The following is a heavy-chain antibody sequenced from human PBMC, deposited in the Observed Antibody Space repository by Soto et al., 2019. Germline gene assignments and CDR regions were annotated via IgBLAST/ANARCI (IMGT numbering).Heavy chain of an antibody. D-gene: IGHD6-6*01. J-gene: IGHJ6*03. CDR1: GFTFSSYS. CDR2: ISSSSSTI. V-gene: IGHV3-48*01. Sequence: GGSLRLSCAASGFTFSSYSMNWVRQAPGKGLEWVSYISSSSSTIYYADSVKGRFTISRDNAKNSLYLQMNSLRAEDTAVYYCARDPRDYYYYYMDVWGKGTTVTVSS. CDR3: ARDPRDYYYYYMDV.